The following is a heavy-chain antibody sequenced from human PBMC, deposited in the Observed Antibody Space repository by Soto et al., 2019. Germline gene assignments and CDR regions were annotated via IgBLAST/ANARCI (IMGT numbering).Heavy chain of an antibody. V-gene: IGHV1-2*04. J-gene: IGHJ6*03. CDR3: ARGYCSGGSCFPGMGYYYYYYMDV. D-gene: IGHD2-15*01. CDR1: GYTFTGYY. CDR2: INPNSGGT. Sequence: ASVKVACKASGYTFTGYYMHWVRQAHGQGLEWMGWINPNSGGTNYAQKFQGWVTMTRDTSISTAYMELSRLRSDDTAVYYCARGYCSGGSCFPGMGYYYYYYMDVWGKGTTVTV.